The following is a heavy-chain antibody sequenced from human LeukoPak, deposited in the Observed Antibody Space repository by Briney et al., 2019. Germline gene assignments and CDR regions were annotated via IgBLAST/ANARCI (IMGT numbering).Heavy chain of an antibody. D-gene: IGHD3-10*01. CDR3: ARLTMVRGVDC. J-gene: IGHJ4*02. Sequence: PSETPSLTRTVSGGSISSSNYYWGWIRQPPGKGLEWIGSIFYTGSTYYNPSLKSRVTVSVDTSKNQFSLKLNSVTAADTAVYYCARLTMVRGVDCWGQGTLVTVSS. V-gene: IGHV4-39*01. CDR2: IFYTGST. CDR1: GGSISSSNYY.